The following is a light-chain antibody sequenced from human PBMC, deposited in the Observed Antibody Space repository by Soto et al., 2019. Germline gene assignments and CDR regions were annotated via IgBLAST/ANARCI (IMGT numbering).Light chain of an antibody. V-gene: IGKV1-13*02. CDR2: DVS. J-gene: IGKJ4*01. CDR3: QEFSSYPLT. Sequence: AIQLTQSPSSLSASVGDRVTITCRASQAISSALAWYQQESGKAPKLLIYDVSTLENGVPSRFSGSGSGTDFTLTISYLLPEDFATYSCQEFSSYPLTFGGGTKV. CDR1: QAISSA.